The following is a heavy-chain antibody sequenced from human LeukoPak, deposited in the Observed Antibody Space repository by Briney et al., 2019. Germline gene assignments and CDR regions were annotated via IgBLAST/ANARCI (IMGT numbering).Heavy chain of an antibody. CDR2: IIPIFGTA. J-gene: IGHJ4*02. CDR1: GGTFSSYA. CDR3: ARAVPEDYDSSGYSNYFDY. D-gene: IGHD3-22*01. V-gene: IGHV1-69*13. Sequence: ASVKVSCKASGGTFSSYAISWVRQAPGQGLEWMGGIIPIFGTANYAQKFQGRVTITADESTSTAYMELSSLRSEDTAVYYCARAVPEDYDSSGYSNYFDYWGQGTLVTVSS.